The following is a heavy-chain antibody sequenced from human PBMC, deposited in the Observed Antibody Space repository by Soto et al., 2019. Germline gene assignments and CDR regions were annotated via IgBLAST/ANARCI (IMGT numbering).Heavy chain of an antibody. Sequence: SETLSLTCTVSGVSISSSSYYWGWIRQPPGKGLEWIGCIHYSGSTYYNPSLTSRLTSSVDTSKSQFSLTVTSVTAGDTAVYFCARGRYCLTGSCFPNWFDSWGRGTLVTVSS. J-gene: IGHJ5*01. D-gene: IGHD2-15*01. V-gene: IGHV4-39*01. CDR1: GVSISSSSYY. CDR2: IHYSGST. CDR3: ARGRYCLTGSCFPNWFDS.